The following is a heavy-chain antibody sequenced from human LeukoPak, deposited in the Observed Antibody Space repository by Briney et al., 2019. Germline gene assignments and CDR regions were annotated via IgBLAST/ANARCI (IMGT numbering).Heavy chain of an antibody. CDR3: ASRHHSSSWYSDAFDI. D-gene: IGHD6-13*01. V-gene: IGHV3-30*01. CDR1: GFTFSSYA. Sequence: GGSLRLSCAASGFTFSSYAMHWVRQAPGKGLEWVAVISYDGSNKYYADSVKGRFTISRDNSKNTLYLQVNSLRAEDTAVYYCASRHHSSSWYSDAFDIWGQGTMVTVSS. CDR2: ISYDGSNK. J-gene: IGHJ3*02.